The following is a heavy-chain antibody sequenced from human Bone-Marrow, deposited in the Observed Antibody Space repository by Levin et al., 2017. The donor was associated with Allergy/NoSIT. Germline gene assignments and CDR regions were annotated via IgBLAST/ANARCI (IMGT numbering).Heavy chain of an antibody. Sequence: RSGGSLRLSCAASEFTFSSYDMHWVRQATGKGLEWVSTIDTAGDTYYPGSVKGRFTISRENAKNSLYLQMNSLRVGDTAVYYCARGHRGSFDYWGQGTLVTVSS. D-gene: IGHD3-16*01. V-gene: IGHV3-13*01. CDR2: IDTAGDT. J-gene: IGHJ4*02. CDR1: EFTFSSYD. CDR3: ARGHRGSFDY.